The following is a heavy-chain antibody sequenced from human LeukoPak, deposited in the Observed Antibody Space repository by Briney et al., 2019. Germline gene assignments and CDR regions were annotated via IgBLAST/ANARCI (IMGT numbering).Heavy chain of an antibody. CDR2: IYYSGSI. D-gene: IGHD2-2*01. Sequence: SETLSLTCTVSGGSISSGDYYWSWIRQHPGKGLEWIGYIYYSGSIYYNPSLKSRVIISVDTSKNQFSLKLSSVTAADTAVYYCASKGGSYRLRSGGMDVWGQGTTVIVSS. V-gene: IGHV4-31*03. CDR3: ASKGGSYRLRSGGMDV. J-gene: IGHJ6*02. CDR1: GGSISSGDYY.